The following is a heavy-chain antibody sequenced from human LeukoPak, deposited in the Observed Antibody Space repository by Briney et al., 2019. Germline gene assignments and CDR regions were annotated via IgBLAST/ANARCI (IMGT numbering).Heavy chain of an antibody. CDR2: IYYSGST. CDR1: GGSFSGYY. J-gene: IGHJ5*02. Sequence: PSETLSLTCAVYGGSFSGYYWSWIRQPPGKGLEWIGYIYYSGSTNYNPSLKSRVTISVDTSKNQFSLKLSSVTAADTAVYYCARADYSSSWFRGFDPWGQGTLVTVSS. D-gene: IGHD6-13*01. CDR3: ARADYSSSWFRGFDP. V-gene: IGHV4-59*01.